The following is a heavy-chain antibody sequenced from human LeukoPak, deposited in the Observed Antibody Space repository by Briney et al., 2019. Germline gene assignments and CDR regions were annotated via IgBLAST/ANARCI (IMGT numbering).Heavy chain of an antibody. CDR2: IYYSGST. D-gene: IGHD5-18*01. Sequence: SETLSLTCTVSGGSISSSSYYWGWIRQPPGKGLKWIGCIYYSGSTYYNPSLKIRVTISVDTSKNQLSLKLSSVTAAASAVYYCASGYSYGYPDYWGQGTLVTVSS. CDR3: ASGYSYGYPDY. V-gene: IGHV4-39*07. J-gene: IGHJ4*02. CDR1: GGSISSSSYY.